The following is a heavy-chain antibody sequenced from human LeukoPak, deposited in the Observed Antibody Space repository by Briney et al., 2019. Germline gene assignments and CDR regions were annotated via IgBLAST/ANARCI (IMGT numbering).Heavy chain of an antibody. Sequence: ASVKVSCKASGYTFTGYYIHWVRPAPGQGLEWMGWIYPNSGGTNYAQKIQGRVTMTRDTSISTAYMELSGLRSDDTAMYYCARFRSHGDDGFDIWGQGTMVTVSS. D-gene: IGHD3-10*01. J-gene: IGHJ3*02. V-gene: IGHV1-2*02. CDR1: GYTFTGYY. CDR2: IYPNSGGT. CDR3: ARFRSHGDDGFDI.